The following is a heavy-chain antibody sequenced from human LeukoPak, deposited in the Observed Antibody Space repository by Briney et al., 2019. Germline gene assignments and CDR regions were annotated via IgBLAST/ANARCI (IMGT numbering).Heavy chain of an antibody. V-gene: IGHV3-64D*06. CDR1: EFTFSSYS. CDR2: ISGSGNGFSI. Sequence: TGGSLRLSCAASEFTFSSYSMNWVRQTPGKGPEYVSTISGSGNGFSIYYADSVKGRFTISRDDSKSILYLQMNGLRSEDTAVYYCVKDFGRVRGTPDSWGQGTLVTVSS. D-gene: IGHD3-16*01. CDR3: VKDFGRVRGTPDS. J-gene: IGHJ4*02.